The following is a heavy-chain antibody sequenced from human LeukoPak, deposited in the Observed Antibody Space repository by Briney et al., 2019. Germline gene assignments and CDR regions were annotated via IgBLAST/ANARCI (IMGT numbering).Heavy chain of an antibody. CDR2: ISGSDGST. J-gene: IGHJ4*02. CDR1: GFTFSNYA. D-gene: IGHD3-3*01. V-gene: IGHV3-23*01. Sequence: PGGSLRLSCAASGFTFSNYAMTWVRQAPGKGPEWVSAISGSDGSTYYSDSVTGRFTISRDNSKNTLYLKMTSLRPVDTALYYFAKDGYDFWSAYQIALWGQGTAVTVPS. CDR3: AKDGYDFWSAYQIAL.